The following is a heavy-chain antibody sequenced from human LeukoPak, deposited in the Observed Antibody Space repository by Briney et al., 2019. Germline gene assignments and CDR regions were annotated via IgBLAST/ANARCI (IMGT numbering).Heavy chain of an antibody. V-gene: IGHV1-69*04. J-gene: IGHJ4*02. CDR3: ARDDDRAREIDY. D-gene: IGHD3-22*01. Sequence: SVKVSFKASRGTFSKYAISWVRQAPGQGLEWMGRIIPILNITHYAQKFQGRVTIAADKSTCTAYMELSSLRSEDTAVYYCARDDDRAREIDYWGQGTLVTVSS. CDR1: RGTFSKYA. CDR2: IIPILNIT.